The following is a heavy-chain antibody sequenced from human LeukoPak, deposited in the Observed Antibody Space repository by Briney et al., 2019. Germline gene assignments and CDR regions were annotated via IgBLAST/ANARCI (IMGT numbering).Heavy chain of an antibody. D-gene: IGHD1-1*01. J-gene: IGHJ4*02. CDR2: ISGSGGST. CDR3: ARRQPSYFDY. Sequence: PGASLRLSCAASGFTFSSYAMSWVRQAPGKGLEWVSAISGSGGSTYYAGSVKGRFTISRDNSKNTLYLQMNSLRAEDTAVYYCARRQPSYFDYWGQGNLVTVSS. V-gene: IGHV3-23*01. CDR1: GFTFSSYA.